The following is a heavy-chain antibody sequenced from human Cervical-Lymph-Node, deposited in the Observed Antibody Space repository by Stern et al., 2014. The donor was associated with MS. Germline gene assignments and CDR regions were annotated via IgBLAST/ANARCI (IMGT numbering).Heavy chain of an antibody. V-gene: IGHV1-8*01. CDR3: TKAWES. CDR2: INPDSGDT. D-gene: IGHD1-26*01. Sequence: QVQLGQSGAEVKKPGASVKVSCKASGYIFTRDDINWVRQASGQGLEWMAWINPDSGDTCYAQKFQGRVTLTRDTSINTASMEMTSLTSDDTAIYYCTKAWESWGQGTLITVSS. CDR1: GYIFTRDD. J-gene: IGHJ5*02.